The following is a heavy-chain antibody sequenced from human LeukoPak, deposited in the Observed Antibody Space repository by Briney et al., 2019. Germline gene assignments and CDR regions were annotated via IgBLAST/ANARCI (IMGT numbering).Heavy chain of an antibody. D-gene: IGHD1-26*01. V-gene: IGHV3-30*18. CDR3: AKSSGSYSDYFDY. CDR1: GFTFSSYG. J-gene: IGHJ4*02. Sequence: GGSLRLSCAASGFTFSSYGMHWVRQAPGKGLEWVAVISYDGSNKYYADSVKGRFTISRDNSKNTLYLQMNSLRAEDTAVYYCAKSSGSYSDYFDYWGQGTLVTVSS. CDR2: ISYDGSNK.